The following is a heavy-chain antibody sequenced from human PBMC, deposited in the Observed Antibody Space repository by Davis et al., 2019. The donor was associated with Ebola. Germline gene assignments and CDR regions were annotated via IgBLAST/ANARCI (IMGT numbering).Heavy chain of an antibody. Sequence: SETLSLTCAVYGGSFSGFQWSWIRQAPGKGLEWIGEIDHSGSTNYNPSLKSRLTISVDTSKNQFSLKVSSVTAADTAVYYCARGALIAAAGTGKDFDYWGQGTLVTVSS. D-gene: IGHD6-13*01. V-gene: IGHV4-34*01. CDR1: GGSFSGFQ. CDR3: ARGALIAAAGTGKDFDY. J-gene: IGHJ4*02. CDR2: IDHSGST.